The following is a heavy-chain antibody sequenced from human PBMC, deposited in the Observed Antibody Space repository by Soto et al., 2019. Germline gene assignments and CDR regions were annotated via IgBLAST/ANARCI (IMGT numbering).Heavy chain of an antibody. CDR2: IYYSGST. Sequence: SETLSLTCTVSGGSISSGGYYWSWIRQHPGKGLEWIGYIYYSGSTYYNPSLKSRVTISVDTSKNQFSLKLSSVTAADTAVYYCAREDYGDPKFDYWGQGTLVTVSS. D-gene: IGHD4-17*01. J-gene: IGHJ4*02. V-gene: IGHV4-31*03. CDR3: AREDYGDPKFDY. CDR1: GGSISSGGYY.